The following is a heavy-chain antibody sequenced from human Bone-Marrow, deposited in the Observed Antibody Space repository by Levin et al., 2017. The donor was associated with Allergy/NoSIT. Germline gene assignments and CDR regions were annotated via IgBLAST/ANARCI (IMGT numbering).Heavy chain of an antibody. V-gene: IGHV3-11*01. CDR1: GFRLSDFY. Sequence: RPGGSLRLSCAASGFRLSDFYMSWIRHVPGKGLEWVSYISSSGSPGTTLYHADSVKGRFTVSRDNSKNSLYLQMSNLRAEDTAVYYCARDSLVYYGMDVWGQGTTVTVSS. J-gene: IGHJ6*02. CDR3: ARDSLVYYGMDV. CDR2: ISSSGSPGTTL. D-gene: IGHD3-10*01.